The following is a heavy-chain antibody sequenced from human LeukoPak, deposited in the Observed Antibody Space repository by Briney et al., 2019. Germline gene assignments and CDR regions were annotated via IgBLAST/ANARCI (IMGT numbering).Heavy chain of an antibody. J-gene: IGHJ6*03. Sequence: SETLSLTCAVYGDSLSRYYWTWIRQSPGKGLEWLGEINPSGSPDYNPSLKSRATISVDTSKYQFSLRLASVTAADTAVYYCASVRHDPLEYYYYIDVWGKGTTVTVSS. CDR1: GDSLSRYY. CDR2: INPSGSP. V-gene: IGHV4-34*01. CDR3: ASVRHDPLEYYYYIDV. D-gene: IGHD2/OR15-2a*01.